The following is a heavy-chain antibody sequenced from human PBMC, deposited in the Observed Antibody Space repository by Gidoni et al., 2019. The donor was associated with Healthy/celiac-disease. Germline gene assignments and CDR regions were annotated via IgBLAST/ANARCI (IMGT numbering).Heavy chain of an antibody. CDR3: ARAMVQGVIGKIWDY. J-gene: IGHJ4*02. Sequence: QVQLVESGGGVVQPGRSLRLSCAASGFTFSSYAMHWVRQAPGKGLEWVAVISYDGSNKYYADSVKGRFTISRDNSKNTLYLQMNSLRAEDTAVYYCARAMVQGVIGKIWDYWGQGTLVTVSS. CDR1: GFTFSSYA. V-gene: IGHV3-30-3*01. CDR2: ISYDGSNK. D-gene: IGHD3-10*01.